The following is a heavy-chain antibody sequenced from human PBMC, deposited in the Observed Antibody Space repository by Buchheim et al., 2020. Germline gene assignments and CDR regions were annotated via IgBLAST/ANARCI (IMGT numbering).Heavy chain of an antibody. V-gene: IGHV3-33*01. Sequence: QVQLVESGGGVVQPGRSLRLSCAASGFTFSSYGMHWVRQAPGKGLEWVAVTWYDGSNQYYAASVKGRFTISRDNSKNSLYLQMNSLRAEDTAVYYCARGGGNFFGNLDYWGQGTL. CDR2: TWYDGSNQ. J-gene: IGHJ4*02. CDR1: GFTFSSYG. CDR3: ARGGGNFFGNLDY. D-gene: IGHD4-23*01.